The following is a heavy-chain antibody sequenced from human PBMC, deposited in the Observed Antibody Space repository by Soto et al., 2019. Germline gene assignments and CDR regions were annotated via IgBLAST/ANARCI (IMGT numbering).Heavy chain of an antibody. D-gene: IGHD2-15*01. CDR3: ARDLSPVYCSGGSCDPDSYYYGMDV. CDR2: ISSSTSYI. CDR1: GFTFSSYS. J-gene: IGHJ6*02. Sequence: PRGPLRLSCAASGFTFSSYSMNWVCQAPGKGLQWVPSISSSTSYIYDAESVQVRLTISRGNAKNSLYLQMNSLRAEDTAVYYCARDLSPVYCSGGSCDPDSYYYGMDVWGQGTTVTVSS. V-gene: IGHV3-21*01.